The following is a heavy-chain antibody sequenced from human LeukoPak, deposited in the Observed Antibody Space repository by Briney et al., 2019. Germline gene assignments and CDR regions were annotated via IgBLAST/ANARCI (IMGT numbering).Heavy chain of an antibody. CDR1: GFTFSSYA. CDR2: ISGSGGST. J-gene: IGHJ5*02. D-gene: IGHD3-3*01. V-gene: IGHV3-23*01. CDR3: ARAYYDFWSGYYDNWFDP. Sequence: GGSLRLSCAASGFTFSSYAMSWVRQAPGKGLEWVSAISGSGGSTYYADSVKGRFTISRDNAKNSLYLQMNSLRAEDTAVYYCARAYYDFWSGYYDNWFDPWGQGTLVTVSS.